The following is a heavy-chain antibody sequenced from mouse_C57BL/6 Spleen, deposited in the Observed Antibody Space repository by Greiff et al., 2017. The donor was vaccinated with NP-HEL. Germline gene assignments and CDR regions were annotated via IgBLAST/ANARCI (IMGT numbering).Heavy chain of an antibody. V-gene: IGHV3-6*01. J-gene: IGHJ4*01. CDR3: ARNYAMDY. CDR2: ISYDGSN. Sequence: VQLKESGPGLVKPSQSLSLPCSVTGYSITSGYYWNWIRQFPGNKLEWMGYISYDGSNNYNPSLKNRISITRDTSKNQFFLKLNSVTTEDTATYYCARNYAMDYWGQGTSVTVSS. CDR1: GYSITSGYY.